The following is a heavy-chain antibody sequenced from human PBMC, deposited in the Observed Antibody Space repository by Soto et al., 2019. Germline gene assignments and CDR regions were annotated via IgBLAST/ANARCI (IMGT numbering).Heavy chain of an antibody. Sequence: PSETLSLTXSVSGGSISSSDYHRRWIRQPPGKGLEWIGTVDYSGSTYYNQSLKSRITTSVEPSKNQLPLKLTSVTAADTAVYYWDSGYRGPSAGAMDVWGQGTTVTVS. V-gene: IGHV4-30-4*01. CDR3: DSGYRGPSAGAMDV. D-gene: IGHD5-12*01. CDR1: GGSISSSDYH. J-gene: IGHJ6*02. CDR2: VDYSGST.